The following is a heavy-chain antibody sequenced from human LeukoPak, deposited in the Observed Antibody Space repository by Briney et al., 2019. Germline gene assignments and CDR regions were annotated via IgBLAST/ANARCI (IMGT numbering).Heavy chain of an antibody. V-gene: IGHV4-4*02. CDR2: IHHSGST. D-gene: IGHD3-16*01. J-gene: IGHJ6*02. CDR3: ARWGSATWYYYGMDV. CDR1: GGSISSNDW. Sequence: SGTLSLTCALSGGSISSNDWWSWVRQPPGKGLEWIGEIHHSGSTNYNPSLKSRVIISVDKSKNQFSLKLSSVTAADTAVYYCARWGSATWYYYGMDVWGQGTLVTVSS.